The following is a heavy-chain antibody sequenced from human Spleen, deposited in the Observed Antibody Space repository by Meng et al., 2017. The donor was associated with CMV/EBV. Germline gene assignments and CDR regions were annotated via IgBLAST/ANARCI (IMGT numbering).Heavy chain of an antibody. V-gene: IGHV5-51*01. CDR2: IYPGDSDI. J-gene: IGHJ3*02. CDR1: GYSFDSYW. D-gene: IGHD5-24*01. Sequence: GESLKISCKASGYSFDSYWIAWVRQMPGKGLECMGIIYPGDSDIRYSPSFQGQVTMSADKSVSTAYLQWSSLKASDTAMYYCARPRATGDAFDIWGQGTMVTVSS. CDR3: ARPRATGDAFDI.